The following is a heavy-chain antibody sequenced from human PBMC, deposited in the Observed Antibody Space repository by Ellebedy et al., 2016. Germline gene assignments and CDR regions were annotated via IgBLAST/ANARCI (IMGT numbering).Heavy chain of an antibody. Sequence: SVKVSXXASGGTFSSYAISWVRQAPGQGLEWMGGIIPIFGTANYAQKFQGRVTITADESTSTAYMELSSLRSEDTAVYYCASSSGYYVAFDYWGQGTLVTVSS. CDR2: IIPIFGTA. V-gene: IGHV1-69*13. CDR1: GGTFSSYA. CDR3: ASSSGYYVAFDY. J-gene: IGHJ4*02. D-gene: IGHD3-22*01.